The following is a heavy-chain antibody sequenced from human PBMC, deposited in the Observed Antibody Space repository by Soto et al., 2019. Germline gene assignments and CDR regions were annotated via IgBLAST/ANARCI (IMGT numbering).Heavy chain of an antibody. Sequence: SETVSLTCTVSGGSVSSSSWYWGWIHQPPGKGLEWIGSIYYSGSTYYNPSLKSRVTISVDTSKNQFSLKLSSVTAADTAVYYCARHVRATMIVVVTIFDYWGQGTLVTVSS. V-gene: IGHV4-39*01. CDR1: GGSVSSSSWY. CDR2: IYYSGST. D-gene: IGHD3-22*01. J-gene: IGHJ4*02. CDR3: ARHVRATMIVVVTIFDY.